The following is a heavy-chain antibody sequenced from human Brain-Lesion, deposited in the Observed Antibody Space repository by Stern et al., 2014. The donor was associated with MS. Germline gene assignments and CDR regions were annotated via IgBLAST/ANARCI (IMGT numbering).Heavy chain of an antibody. Sequence: QVQLVESGGGVVQPGRPLRLSCVASGFTFGSCAMHWVRQAPGQGLAWVAGVSYDGSNKYYADYVKGRFTISRDNSQNTLYMQMSSLRPEDTAVYYCAKDRQYLTYFFDHWGQGSLVTVSS. CDR1: GFTFGSCA. V-gene: IGHV3-30*18. D-gene: IGHD2/OR15-2a*01. CDR3: AKDRQYLTYFFDH. J-gene: IGHJ5*02. CDR2: VSYDGSNK.